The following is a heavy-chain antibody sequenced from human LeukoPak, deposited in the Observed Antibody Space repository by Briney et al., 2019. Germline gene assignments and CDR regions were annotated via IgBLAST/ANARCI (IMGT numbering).Heavy chain of an antibody. CDR1: GFTFSSYA. V-gene: IGHV3-23*01. Sequence: GGSLRLSCAASGFTFSSYAMSWVRQAPGKGLEWVSAISGSGGSTYYADSVKGRFTISRDNSKNTLYLQMNSLRAEDTAVYYCAKVTSLAGSSWYGMDVWGQGTTVTVSS. D-gene: IGHD6-13*01. CDR3: AKVTSLAGSSWYGMDV. CDR2: ISGSGGST. J-gene: IGHJ6*02.